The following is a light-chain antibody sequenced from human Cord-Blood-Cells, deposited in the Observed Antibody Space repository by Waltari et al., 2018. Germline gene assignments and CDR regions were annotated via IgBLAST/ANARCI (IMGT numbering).Light chain of an antibody. CDR1: STSVGSYNL. CDR2: EGS. J-gene: IGLJ3*02. CDR3: CSYAGRV. V-gene: IGLV2-23*01. Sequence: QSALTQPASVSGSPGQSLTISCTGTSTSVGSYNLVSWYQQHPGNSPKLKIYEGSKRPSGVSNRFSGSKSCNTASLTISGLQAEDEADYYCCSYAGRVFGGGTKLTVL.